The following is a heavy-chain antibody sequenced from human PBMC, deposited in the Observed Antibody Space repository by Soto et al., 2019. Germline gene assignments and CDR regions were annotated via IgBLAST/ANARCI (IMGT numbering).Heavy chain of an antibody. CDR1: GGTFSSYA. J-gene: IGHJ4*02. Sequence: QVQLVQSGAEVKKPGSSVKVSCKASGGTFSSYAISWVRQAPGQGLEWMGGIIPSSGTTNYAQKFQGRVTITADGSTGTAYMELSRRRSSEKAVYYWATHWVGSQSDSWSGYYPYWGQGDLVT. CDR2: IIPSSGTT. CDR3: ATHWVGSQSDSWSGYYPY. D-gene: IGHD3-3*01. V-gene: IGHV1-69*01.